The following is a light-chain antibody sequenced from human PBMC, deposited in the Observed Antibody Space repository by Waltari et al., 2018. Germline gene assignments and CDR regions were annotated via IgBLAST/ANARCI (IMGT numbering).Light chain of an antibody. CDR3: GTWDSSLSGAV. CDR2: EKT. J-gene: IGLJ7*01. V-gene: IGLV1-51*02. CDR1: SSNIGNNY. Sequence: QSVLTQPPSVSAAPGQRVTISCSGGSSNIGNNYVSWYRQFPGTAPKLLIYEKTARPSGIPGRFSGSKSVASATLEITGLQAGDEADYYCGTWDSSLSGAVFGGGTHLTVL.